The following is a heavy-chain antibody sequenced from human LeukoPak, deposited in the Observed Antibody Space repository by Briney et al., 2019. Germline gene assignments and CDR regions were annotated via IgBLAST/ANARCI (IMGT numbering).Heavy chain of an antibody. CDR2: INHSGST. D-gene: IGHD2-2*01. Sequence: SETLSLTCVVYGGSFSGYYWSWIRQPPGKGLEWIGEINHSGSTNYNPSLKSRVTISVDTSKNQFSLKLNSVTAADTAVYYCASSRCSSTSCLYYNYYYGMDVWGQGTTVTASS. CDR1: GGSFSGYY. CDR3: ASSRCSSTSCLYYNYYYGMDV. V-gene: IGHV4-34*01. J-gene: IGHJ6*02.